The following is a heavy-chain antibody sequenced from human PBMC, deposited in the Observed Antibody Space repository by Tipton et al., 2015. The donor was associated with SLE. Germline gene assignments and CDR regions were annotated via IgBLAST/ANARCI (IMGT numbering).Heavy chain of an antibody. D-gene: IGHD3-3*01. V-gene: IGHV4-39*07. CDR1: GGSITSSSSF. J-gene: IGHJ4*02. Sequence: TLSLTCTVSGGSITSSSSFWGWIRQPPGKGLEWIGSIYRSGTAYYNPSLKSRVTMSVDTSKNQFSLKLTSVTAADTAVYYCARDPYDSWSDYQATFDYWGQGTLVTVS. CDR2: IYRSGTA. CDR3: ARDPYDSWSDYQATFDY.